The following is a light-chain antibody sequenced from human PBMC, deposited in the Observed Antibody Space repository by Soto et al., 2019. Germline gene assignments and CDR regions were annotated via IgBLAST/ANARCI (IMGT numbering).Light chain of an antibody. CDR1: QSVSSN. J-gene: IGKJ5*01. Sequence: EKGKRAALAALSLSTGKRATLSYRASQSVSSNLAWYQQKPGQAPRLLIHGASTRATGIPARFSGSGSWTEFTRTISSLQSEEFAVYYCQLYNNWPPGITLDQGTRVEIK. V-gene: IGKV3-15*01. CDR3: QLYNNWPPGIT. CDR2: GAS.